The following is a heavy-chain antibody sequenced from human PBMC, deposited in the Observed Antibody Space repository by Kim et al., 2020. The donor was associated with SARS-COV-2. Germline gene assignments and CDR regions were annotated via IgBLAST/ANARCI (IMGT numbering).Heavy chain of an antibody. CDR2: IGTAGDT. J-gene: IGHJ6*02. CDR1: GFTFSSYD. Sequence: GGSLRPSCAASGFTFSSYDMHWVRQATGKGLEWVSAIGTAGDTYYPGSVKGRFTISRENAKNSLYLQMNSLRAGDTAVYYCARGFDSFGESIGDYYYGMDVWGQGTTVTVSS. D-gene: IGHD3-10*01. CDR3: ARGFDSFGESIGDYYYGMDV. V-gene: IGHV3-13*04.